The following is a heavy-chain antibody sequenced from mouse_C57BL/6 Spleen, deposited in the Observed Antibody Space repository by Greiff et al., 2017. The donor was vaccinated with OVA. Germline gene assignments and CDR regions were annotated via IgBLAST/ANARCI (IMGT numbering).Heavy chain of an antibody. Sequence: EVQVVESGGGLVQPGGSLSLSCAASGFTFTDYYMSWVRQPPGKALEWLGFIRNKANGYTTEYSASVKGRFTISRDNSQSILYLQMNALRAEDSATYYCARWGYAMDYGGQGTSVTVSS. J-gene: IGHJ4*01. CDR1: GFTFTDYY. V-gene: IGHV7-3*01. CDR2: IRNKANGYTT. CDR3: ARWGYAMDY.